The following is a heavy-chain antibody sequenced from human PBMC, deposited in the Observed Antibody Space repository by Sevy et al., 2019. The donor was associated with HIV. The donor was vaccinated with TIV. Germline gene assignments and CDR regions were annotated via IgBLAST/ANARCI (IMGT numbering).Heavy chain of an antibody. CDR3: ARGYSYGGHYYYGMDV. CDR1: GYTFTGYY. Sequence: ASVKVSCKASGYTFTGYYMHWVRRAPGQGLEWMGWINPNSGGTNYAQKFQGRVTMTRDTSISTAYMELSRLRSDDTAVYYCARGYSYGGHYYYGMDVWGQGTTVTVSS. V-gene: IGHV1-2*02. CDR2: INPNSGGT. J-gene: IGHJ6*02. D-gene: IGHD5-18*01.